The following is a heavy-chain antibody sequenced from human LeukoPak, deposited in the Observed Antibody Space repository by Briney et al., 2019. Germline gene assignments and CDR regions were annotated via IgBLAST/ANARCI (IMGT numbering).Heavy chain of an antibody. CDR3: AREGLRPRHGTNWFDP. Sequence: ASVKVSCKASGNTFTSYYMHWVRQAPGQGLEWMGIINPSGGSTSYAQKFQGRVTMTRDTSTSTVYMELSSLRSEDTAVYYCAREGLRPRHGTNWFDPWGQGTLVTVSS. D-gene: IGHD5-12*01. CDR1: GNTFTSYY. J-gene: IGHJ5*02. CDR2: INPSGGST. V-gene: IGHV1-46*01.